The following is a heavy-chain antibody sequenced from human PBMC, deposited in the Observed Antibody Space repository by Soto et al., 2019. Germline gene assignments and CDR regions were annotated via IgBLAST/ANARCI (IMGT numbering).Heavy chain of an antibody. CDR1: GLSSSRCA. V-gene: IGHV3-23*01. CDR2: ISGSGGST. CDR3: ARDPSIAVAGNYYFDY. J-gene: IGHJ4*02. D-gene: IGHD6-19*01. Sequence: RVSCGACGLSSSRCALSRIRKAPGKGLEWVSAISGSGGSTYYADSVKGRFTISRDNSKNTLYLQMNSLRAEDTAVYYCARDPSIAVAGNYYFDYWGQGTLVTVSS.